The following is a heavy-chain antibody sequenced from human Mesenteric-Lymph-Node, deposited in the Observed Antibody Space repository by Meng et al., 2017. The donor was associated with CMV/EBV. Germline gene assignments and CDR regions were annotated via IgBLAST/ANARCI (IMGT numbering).Heavy chain of an antibody. CDR2: INQDGSEK. CDR1: GFSFRSFG. D-gene: IGHD6-13*01. Sequence: GGSLRLSCAASGFSFRSFGMSWVRQAPGKGLEWVANINQDGSEKNYVDSVKGRFTISRDNAKNSLYLQMSSLRAEDTAVYYCARDTSIAAAGSDYWGQGTLVTVSS. CDR3: ARDTSIAAAGSDY. J-gene: IGHJ4*02. V-gene: IGHV3-7*01.